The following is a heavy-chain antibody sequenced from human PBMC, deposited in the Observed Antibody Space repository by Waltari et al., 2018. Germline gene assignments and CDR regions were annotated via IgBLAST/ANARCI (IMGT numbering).Heavy chain of an antibody. CDR3: ARHTSVFGVVIFGWFDL. CDR1: GYPFTGSY. Sequence: QVQLVQSGAEVTKPGASVKVSCKASGYPFTGSYMPWVRQATGQGLEWMGWINPNSGGTNYAQKFQGRVTMTRDTSISTAYMELSRLRSDDTAVYYCARHTSVFGVVIFGWFDLWGRGTLVTVSS. CDR2: INPNSGGT. D-gene: IGHD3-3*01. J-gene: IGHJ2*01. V-gene: IGHV1-2*02.